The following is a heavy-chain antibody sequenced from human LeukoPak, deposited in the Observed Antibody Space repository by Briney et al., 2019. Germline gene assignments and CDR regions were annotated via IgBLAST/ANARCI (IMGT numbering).Heavy chain of an antibody. V-gene: IGHV3-48*03. CDR3: ARRAGYGSGSYEIDY. CDR1: GFTFSSYE. Sequence: PGGSLRLSCAASGFTFSSYEMNWVRQAPGKGLEWVSYISSSGSTIYYADSVKGRFTISRDNAKNSLYLQMNSLRAEDTAVYYCARRAGYGSGSYEIDYWGQGTLVTVSS. J-gene: IGHJ4*02. CDR2: ISSSGSTI. D-gene: IGHD3-10*01.